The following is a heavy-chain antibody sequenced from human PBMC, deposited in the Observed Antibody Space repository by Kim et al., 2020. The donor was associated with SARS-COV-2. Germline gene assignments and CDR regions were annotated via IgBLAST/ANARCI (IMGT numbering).Heavy chain of an antibody. Sequence: SVKGRFTISRDNSKNTLYLQMSSLRAEDTAVYYCVKDQQLVSYYYYGMDVWGQGTTVTVSS. D-gene: IGHD6-13*01. CDR3: VKDQQLVSYYYYGMDV. J-gene: IGHJ6*02. V-gene: IGHV3-64D*09.